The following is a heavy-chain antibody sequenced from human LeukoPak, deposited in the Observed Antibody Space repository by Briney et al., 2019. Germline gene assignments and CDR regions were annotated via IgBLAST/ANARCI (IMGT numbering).Heavy chain of an antibody. CDR1: GFTFSTYG. V-gene: IGHV3-33*01. CDR3: ARGGNLYFDY. CDR2: IWSDGSHK. Sequence: GGSLRLSCAASGFTFSTYGIHWVRQAPGKGLEWVAVIWSDGSHKYYADSVKARFTISRDNSKNTLYLQMNSLRAEDTAVYYCARGGNLYFDYWGQGTLVTVSS. J-gene: IGHJ4*02. D-gene: IGHD4-23*01.